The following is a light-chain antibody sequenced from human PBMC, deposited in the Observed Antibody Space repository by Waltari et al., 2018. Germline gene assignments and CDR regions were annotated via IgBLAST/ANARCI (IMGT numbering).Light chain of an antibody. CDR1: QSVRTY. J-gene: IGKJ4*01. CDR3: QERSNWPGGA. V-gene: IGKV3-11*01. Sequence: EIVLTQSPATLSLSPGESATLPCRASQSVRTYLAWYQHRPGLAPRLLIYDASNRATDVPARFSGSGSGTDFTLTISSLQPEDFAVYYCQERSNWPGGAFGGGTKVE. CDR2: DAS.